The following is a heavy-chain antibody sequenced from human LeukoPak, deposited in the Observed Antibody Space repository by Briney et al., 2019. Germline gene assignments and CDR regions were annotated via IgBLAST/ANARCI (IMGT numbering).Heavy chain of an antibody. CDR3: ARDRSISAAGDTY. Sequence: PGGSLRLSCAASGFTFSSYGMHWVRQAPGKGLEWVAVIWYDGSNKYYADSVKGRFTVSRDNAKNTLSLQMNSLRAEDTAVYYCARDRSISAAGDTYWGQGPLVTVSS. D-gene: IGHD6-13*01. CDR1: GFTFSSYG. J-gene: IGHJ4*02. CDR2: IWYDGSNK. V-gene: IGHV3-33*08.